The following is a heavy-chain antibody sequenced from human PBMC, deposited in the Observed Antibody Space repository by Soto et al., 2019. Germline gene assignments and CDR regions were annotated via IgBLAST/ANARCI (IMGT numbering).Heavy chain of an antibody. Sequence: PVGSLRLPCAASGFTFSLCAMRWVRQAPGKGLEWVSSMRSSGGDTYYADSVRGRFTISRDDSKNTLYLQMNSLRVEDTALYYCAKRNSNSYYYFDFWGQGTLVTVSS. CDR3: AKRNSNSYYYFDF. CDR1: GFTFSLCA. D-gene: IGHD3-22*01. J-gene: IGHJ4*02. CDR2: MRSSGGDT. V-gene: IGHV3-23*01.